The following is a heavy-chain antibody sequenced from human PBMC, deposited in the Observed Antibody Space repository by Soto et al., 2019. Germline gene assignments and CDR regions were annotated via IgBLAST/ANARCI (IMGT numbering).Heavy chain of an antibody. J-gene: IGHJ4*02. V-gene: IGHV1-69*13. CDR2: IIPIFGTA. CDR1: GGTFSSYA. Sequence: GASVKVSCKASGGTFSSYAISWVRQAPGQGLEWMGGIIPIFGTANYAQKFQGRVTITADESTSTAYMELSSLRSEDTAVYYCARDGVYAMIASGYYFDYWGQGTLVTVSS. D-gene: IGHD2-8*01. CDR3: ARDGVYAMIASGYYFDY.